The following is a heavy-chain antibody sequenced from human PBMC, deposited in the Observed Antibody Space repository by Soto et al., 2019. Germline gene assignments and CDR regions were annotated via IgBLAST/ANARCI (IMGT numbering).Heavy chain of an antibody. V-gene: IGHV1-58*02. D-gene: IGHD3-10*01. Sequence: GASVKVSCKASGFTFTSSAMQWVRQARGQRLEWIGWIVVGGGNTNYAQKFQERVTITRDMSTSTAYMELSSLRSEDTAVYYCAAVSPFGELLSFGYWGQGTLVTVSS. J-gene: IGHJ4*02. CDR2: IVVGGGNT. CDR3: AAVSPFGELLSFGY. CDR1: GFTFTSSA.